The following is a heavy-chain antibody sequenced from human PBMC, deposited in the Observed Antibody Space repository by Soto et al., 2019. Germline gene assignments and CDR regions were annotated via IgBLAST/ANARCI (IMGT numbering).Heavy chain of an antibody. CDR3: ARDPPLSMIVVVGVDDF. V-gene: IGHV3-21*02. Sequence: EVQLVESGGGLVKPGGSLRLSCAASGFTFSNYNMNWVRQAPGKGLEWVSSISSSSTFKNYADSVKGRFTISRDNDKNSVYRHRSSLGAEDTAVYYCARDPPLSMIVVVGVDDFWGQGTLVTVSS. D-gene: IGHD3-22*01. CDR1: GFTFSNYN. CDR2: ISSSSTFK. J-gene: IGHJ4*02.